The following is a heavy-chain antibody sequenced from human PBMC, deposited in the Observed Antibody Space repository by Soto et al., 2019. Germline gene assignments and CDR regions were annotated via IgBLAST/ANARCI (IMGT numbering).Heavy chain of an antibody. J-gene: IGHJ4*02. CDR2: INAGNGNT. CDR3: ARGPGGPAGPGDY. Sequence: QVQLVQSGAEVKKPGASVKVSCKASGYTFTSYAMHWVRQAPGQRLEWMGWINAGNGNTKYSQKFQGRVTITRDTSASTAYRELSSLRSEDTAVYYGARGPGGPAGPGDYWGQGTLVTVSS. V-gene: IGHV1-3*01. D-gene: IGHD2-15*01. CDR1: GYTFTSYA.